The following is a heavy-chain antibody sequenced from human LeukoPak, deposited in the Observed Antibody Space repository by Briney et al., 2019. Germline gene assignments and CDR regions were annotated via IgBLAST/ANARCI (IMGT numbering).Heavy chain of an antibody. CDR2: IYYSGST. CDR3: ARSGSGYSEVAD. CDR1: GGSIRSYY. J-gene: IGHJ4*02. Sequence: SETLSLPCTVSGGSIRSYYWSWIRQPPGKGLEWIGYIYYSGSTNYNPSLESRVTISGDTSKNQSSLKLSSVTAADTAVYYCARSGSGYSEVADWGQGTLVTVSS. V-gene: IGHV4-59*01. D-gene: IGHD3-3*01.